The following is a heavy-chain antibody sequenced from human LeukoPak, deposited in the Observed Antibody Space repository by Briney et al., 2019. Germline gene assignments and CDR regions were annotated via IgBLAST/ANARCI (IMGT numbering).Heavy chain of an antibody. CDR3: AKLHDGSGYYYQPDAFDI. CDR2: ISSRSTYI. V-gene: IGHV3-21*04. CDR1: RFTFIGYT. J-gene: IGHJ3*02. D-gene: IGHD3-22*01. Sequence: GGSLRLSCAASRFTFIGYTMNWVRQAPGKGLEWVSSISSRSTYIYYADSVKGRFTISRDNSKNTLYLQMNSLRAEDTAVYYCAKLHDGSGYYYQPDAFDIWGQGTMVTVSS.